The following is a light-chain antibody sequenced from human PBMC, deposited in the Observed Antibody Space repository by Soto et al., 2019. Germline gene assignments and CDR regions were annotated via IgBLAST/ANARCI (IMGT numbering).Light chain of an antibody. CDR2: GNS. J-gene: IGLJ7*01. V-gene: IGLV1-40*01. Sequence: QSVLTQPPSVSGAPGQRVTISCTGSSSNIGAGYDVHWYHQLPGTAPKLLIYGNSHRPSGVPDRFSGSKSGTSASLAITGLQAEDEADYSCQSYDSSLSSVFGGGTQLTVL. CDR3: QSYDSSLSSV. CDR1: SSNIGAGYD.